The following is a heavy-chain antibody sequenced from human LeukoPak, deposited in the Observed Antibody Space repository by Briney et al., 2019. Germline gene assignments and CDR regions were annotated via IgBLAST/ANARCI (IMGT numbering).Heavy chain of an antibody. CDR3: ARGSYDFWSGYYNYYYYYMDV. Sequence: GGSLRLSCAASGFTFSDYYMSWIRQAPGKGLEWVSYISSGGSTIYYADSVKGRFTISRDNAKNSLYLQMNSLRAEDTAVYYCARGSYDFWSGYYNYYYYYMDVWGKGTTVTVSS. J-gene: IGHJ6*03. D-gene: IGHD3-3*01. V-gene: IGHV3-11*04. CDR2: ISSGGSTI. CDR1: GFTFSDYY.